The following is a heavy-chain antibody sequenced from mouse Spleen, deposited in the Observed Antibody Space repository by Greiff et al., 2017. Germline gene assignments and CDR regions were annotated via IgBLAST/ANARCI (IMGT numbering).Heavy chain of an antibody. D-gene: IGHD2-12*01. V-gene: IGHV1-20*01. CDR2: INPYNGDT. J-gene: IGHJ2*01. CDR3: AGAYSYYSYDVPFDY. CDR1: GYSFTGYF. Sequence: EVKLQESGPELVKPGDSVKISCKASGYSFTGYFMNWVMQSHGKSLEWIGRINPYNGDTFYNQKFKGKATLTVDKSSSTAHMELRSLTSEDSAVYYCAGAYSYYSYDVPFDYWGQGTTLTVSS.